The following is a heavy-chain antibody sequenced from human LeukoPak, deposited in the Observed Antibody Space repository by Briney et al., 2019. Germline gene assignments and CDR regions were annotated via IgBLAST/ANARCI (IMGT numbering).Heavy chain of an antibody. Sequence: ASVKVSCKASGYTFTSYYMHWVRQAPGQRLEWMGVINPIDGSTSYAQKFQVRVTMTSDTSTSTVYMELSSLRSEDTAVYYCARAGYSSSWYSLDYWGQGTLVTVSS. CDR2: INPIDGST. CDR1: GYTFTSYY. J-gene: IGHJ4*02. V-gene: IGHV1-46*01. CDR3: ARAGYSSSWYSLDY. D-gene: IGHD6-13*01.